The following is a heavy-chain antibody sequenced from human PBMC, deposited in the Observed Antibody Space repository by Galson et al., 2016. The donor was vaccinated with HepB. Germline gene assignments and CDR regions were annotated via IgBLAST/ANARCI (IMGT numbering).Heavy chain of an antibody. D-gene: IGHD3-10*01. V-gene: IGHV2-70*01. J-gene: IGHJ4*02. CDR3: ARTPLQYYYGSGSYYFDY. CDR2: IDWDDDK. CDR1: GFSLRTSGMS. Sequence: PALVKPPQTLTLTCTFSGFSLRTSGMSVSWIRQPPGKTLEWLALIDWDDDKFHSTSLKTRLTISKDTSKNQVVLTMTNMDPVDTATYYCARTPLQYYYGSGSYYFDYWGQGTLVTVSS.